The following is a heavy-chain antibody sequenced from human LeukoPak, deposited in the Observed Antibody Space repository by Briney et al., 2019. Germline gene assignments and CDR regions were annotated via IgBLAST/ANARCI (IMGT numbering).Heavy chain of an antibody. V-gene: IGHV4-31*03. J-gene: IGHJ5*02. D-gene: IGHD2-2*01. CDR3: ARVVVVPANWFDP. CDR2: IYYSGST. Sequence: SQTLSLTCTVSGGSISSGGYYWSWLRQHPGTGLEWIGYIYYSGSTYDNPSLKSRVTISVDTSKNQFSLKLSSVTAADTAVYYCARVVVVPANWFDPWGQGTLVTVSS. CDR1: GGSISSGGYY.